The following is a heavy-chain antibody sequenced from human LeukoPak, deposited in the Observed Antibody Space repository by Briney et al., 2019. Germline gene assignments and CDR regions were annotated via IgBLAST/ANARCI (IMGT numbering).Heavy chain of an antibody. CDR1: GXTFSNYW. CDR3: ARGMFYYGSGSDTGDY. CDR2: IKQDGSEK. J-gene: IGHJ4*02. Sequence: PGGSLRLSCAASGXTFSNYWVSWVRQAPGKGLEWVANIKQDGSEKYYVDSVKGRFTISRDNAKNSLYLQMNSLRAEDTAVYYCARGMFYYGSGSDTGDYWGQGTLVTVSS. V-gene: IGHV3-7*05. D-gene: IGHD3-10*01.